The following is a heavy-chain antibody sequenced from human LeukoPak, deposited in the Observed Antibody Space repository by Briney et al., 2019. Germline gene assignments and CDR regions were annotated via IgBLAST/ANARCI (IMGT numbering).Heavy chain of an antibody. J-gene: IGHJ5*02. V-gene: IGHV4-30-2*01. CDR1: GGSISSGGYS. CDR2: IYHSGST. D-gene: IGHD3-10*01. Sequence: PSETLSLTCAVSGGSISSGGYSWSWIRQPPGKGLEWIGYIYHSGSTYYNPSLKSRVTISVDRSRNQFSLKLSSVTAADTAVYYCARGRMVLWFGELFHNWFDPWGQGTLVTVSS. CDR3: ARGRMVLWFGELFHNWFDP.